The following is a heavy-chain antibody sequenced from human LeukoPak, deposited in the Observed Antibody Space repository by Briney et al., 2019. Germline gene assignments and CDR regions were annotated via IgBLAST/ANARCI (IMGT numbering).Heavy chain of an antibody. J-gene: IGHJ4*02. V-gene: IGHV3-30*02. D-gene: IGHD3-9*01. CDR3: AKDYDDKFDY. Sequence: PGGSLRLSCAASGFTCSSYGMHWVRQAPGKGLEWVAFIRYDGSNKYYADSVKGRFTISRDNSKNTLYLQMNSLRAEDTALYYCAKDYDDKFDYWGQGTLVTVSS. CDR1: GFTCSSYG. CDR2: IRYDGSNK.